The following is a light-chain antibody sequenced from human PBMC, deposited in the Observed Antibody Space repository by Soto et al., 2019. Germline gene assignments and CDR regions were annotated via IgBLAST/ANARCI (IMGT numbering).Light chain of an antibody. CDR1: QSVSSY. CDR3: QQYNNWPPIT. J-gene: IGKJ5*01. V-gene: IGKV3-11*01. Sequence: EIVLTQSPVTLSLSPGERATLSCRASQSVSSYLAWYQRKPGQAPRLLIYDASNRATGIPARFSGSGSGTEFTLTISSLQSEDSAVYYCQQYNNWPPITFGQGTRLEIK. CDR2: DAS.